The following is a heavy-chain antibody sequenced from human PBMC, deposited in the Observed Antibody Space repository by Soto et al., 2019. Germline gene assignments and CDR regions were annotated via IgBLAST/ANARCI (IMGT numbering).Heavy chain of an antibody. CDR2: IYWDDDD. CDR3: AQRVGRYCSSGSCFYYFDH. CDR1: GFSLSTSGVA. Sequence: KESGPTLVKPTQTLTLTCTFSGFSLSTSGVAVGWIRQPPGKALEWLALIYWDDDDRYSPSLKIRLTITKDTSKNQVFLTMHNLNLVVIATYYCAQRVGRYCSSGSCFYYFDHWGQGILVTVSS. V-gene: IGHV2-5*02. D-gene: IGHD2-15*01. J-gene: IGHJ4*02.